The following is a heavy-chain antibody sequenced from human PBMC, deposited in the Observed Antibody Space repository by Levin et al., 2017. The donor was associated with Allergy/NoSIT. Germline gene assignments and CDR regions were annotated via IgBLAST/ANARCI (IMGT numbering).Heavy chain of an antibody. CDR1: GFTFDDYA. V-gene: IGHV3-9*01. Sequence: SLEISCAASGFTFDDYAMHWVRQAPGKGLEWVSIIDWNSGNKDYADSVKGRFTISRDNAKNSVHLQMNSLRGEDTALYYCVKGFGATVPSGMDVWGPGTTVIVSS. D-gene: IGHD1-26*01. J-gene: IGHJ6*02. CDR3: VKGFGATVPSGMDV. CDR2: IDWNSGNK.